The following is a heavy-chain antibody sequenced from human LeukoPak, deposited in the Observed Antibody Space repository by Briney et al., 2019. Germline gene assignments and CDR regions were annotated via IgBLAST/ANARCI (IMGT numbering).Heavy chain of an antibody. J-gene: IGHJ4*02. D-gene: IGHD5-12*01. V-gene: IGHV3-53*01. CDR2: IYSGGST. Sequence: GGSLRLSCAASGFTVSSNYMSWVRQAPGKGLEWVSVIYSGGSTYYADSVKGRFTISRDNSKNTLYLRMNSLRAEDTAVYYCARGFGGGYDPAFDYWGQGTLVTVSS. CDR3: ARGFGGGYDPAFDY. CDR1: GFTVSSNY.